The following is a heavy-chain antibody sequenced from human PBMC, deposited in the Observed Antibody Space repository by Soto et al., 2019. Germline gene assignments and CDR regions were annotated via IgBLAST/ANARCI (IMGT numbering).Heavy chain of an antibody. V-gene: IGHV4-34*01. J-gene: IGHJ4*02. CDR3: ARRNLAAADPFDY. CDR1: GGSFSGYY. CDR2: INHSGST. D-gene: IGHD6-13*01. Sequence: SETLSLTCAVYGGSFSGYYWSWIRQPPGKGLEWIGEINHSGSTNYNPSLKSRVTISVDTSKNQFSLKLGSVTAADTAVYYCARRNLAAADPFDYWGQGTLVTVSS.